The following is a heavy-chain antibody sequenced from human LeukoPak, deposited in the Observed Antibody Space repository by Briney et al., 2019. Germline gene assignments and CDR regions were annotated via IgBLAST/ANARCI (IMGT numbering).Heavy chain of an antibody. CDR2: VRYDGIND. CDR3: AELGITMIGGV. D-gene: IGHD3-10*02. CDR1: GFTFSSSG. J-gene: IGHJ6*04. Sequence: GGSLRLSCAASGFTFSSSGIHWVRQAPGKGLEWVAFVRYDGINDYYADSVKGRFTISRDNAKNSLYLQMNSLRAEDTAVYYCAELGITMIGGVWGKGTTVTVSS. V-gene: IGHV3-30*02.